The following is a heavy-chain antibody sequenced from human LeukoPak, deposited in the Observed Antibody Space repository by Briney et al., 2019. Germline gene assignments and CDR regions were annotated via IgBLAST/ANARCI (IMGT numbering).Heavy chain of an antibody. CDR2: IRYDGSNK. V-gene: IGHV3-30*02. Sequence: GGPLRLSCAASGFTFSSYGMHWVRQAPGKGLEWVAFIRYDGSNKYYADSVKGRFTISRDNSKNTLCLQMNSLRAEDTAVYYCAKPYRNCSGGSCYSTFLDVWGKGTTVTISS. CDR3: AKPYRNCSGGSCYSTFLDV. J-gene: IGHJ6*04. CDR1: GFTFSSYG. D-gene: IGHD2-15*01.